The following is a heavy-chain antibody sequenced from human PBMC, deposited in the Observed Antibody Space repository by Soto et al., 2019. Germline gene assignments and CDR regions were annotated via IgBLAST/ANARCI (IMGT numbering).Heavy chain of an antibody. J-gene: IGHJ6*02. CDR2: ISGGGGTT. CDR3: AKDPSAHPPHYYDMDL. V-gene: IGHV3-23*01. Sequence: EVQLLESGGGLVQPGGSLRLSFAASGFTFSSHVMNWVRQAPGKGLEWVAAISGGGGTTFYGDSVEGRFTMSRDNSKKTGVLQMNSLRAEDTAVYYCAKDPSAHPPHYYDMDLLSHGTTV. CDR1: GFTFSSHV.